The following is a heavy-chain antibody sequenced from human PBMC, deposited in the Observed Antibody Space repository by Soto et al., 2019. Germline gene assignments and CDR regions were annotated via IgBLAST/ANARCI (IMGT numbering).Heavy chain of an antibody. D-gene: IGHD3-3*01. V-gene: IGHV3-73*02. Sequence: EVQLVESGGGLVQPGGSLKLSCAASGFPFSGSAMHWVRQASGKGLEWVGRSRSKANSYATAYDASVKGRFTISRDDSKNTAYLQMNSLKTEDTAVYYCTRSDYDFWSGPGGYWGQGTLVTVS. CDR3: TRSDYDFWSGPGGY. CDR2: SRSKANSYAT. J-gene: IGHJ4*02. CDR1: GFPFSGSA.